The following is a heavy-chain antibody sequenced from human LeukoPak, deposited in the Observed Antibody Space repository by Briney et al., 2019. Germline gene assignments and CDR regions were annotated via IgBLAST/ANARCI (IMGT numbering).Heavy chain of an antibody. J-gene: IGHJ3*01. Sequence: GESLKISCKGSGYSFTSYWIGWVRQMPGKGLEWMGIIYPGDSDTRYSPSFQGQVTISADKSISTAYLQWSSLKASDTAMYYCARRGYCSGGSCFSHAFDLWGQGTMVTVSS. D-gene: IGHD2-15*01. CDR2: IYPGDSDT. CDR1: GYSFTSYW. V-gene: IGHV5-51*01. CDR3: ARRGYCSGGSCFSHAFDL.